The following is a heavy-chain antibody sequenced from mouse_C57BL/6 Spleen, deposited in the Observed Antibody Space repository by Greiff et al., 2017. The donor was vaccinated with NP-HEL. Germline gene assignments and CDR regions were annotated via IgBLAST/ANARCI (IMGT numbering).Heavy chain of an antibody. Sequence: EVQLQQSGAELVRPGASVKLSCTASGFNIKDYYMHWVKQRPEQGLEWIGRIDPEDGDTEYAPKFQGKATMTADTSSNTAYLQLSSLTSEDNAVYYCTPFYYDYDVWGQGTLVTVSA. J-gene: IGHJ3*01. D-gene: IGHD2-4*01. CDR1: GFNIKDYY. V-gene: IGHV14-1*01. CDR2: IDPEDGDT. CDR3: TPFYYDYDV.